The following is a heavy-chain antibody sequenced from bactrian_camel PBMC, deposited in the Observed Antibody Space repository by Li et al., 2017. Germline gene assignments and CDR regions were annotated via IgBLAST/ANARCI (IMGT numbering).Heavy chain of an antibody. J-gene: IGHJ4*01. V-gene: IGHV3S55*01. D-gene: IGHD4*01. CDR3: AATPRWRSTIAMSLTPASYNF. CDR2: LLSDDTT. Sequence: HVQLVESGGGSVQAGGALRLSCAHPGYTCGSYCMGWFRQAPGLEREGVAVLLSDDTTKYADSVKGRFTVSKDNAVNTLYLQTDSLKPEDTAMYYCAATPRWRSTIAMSLTPASYNFWGQGTQVTVS. CDR1: GYTCGSYC.